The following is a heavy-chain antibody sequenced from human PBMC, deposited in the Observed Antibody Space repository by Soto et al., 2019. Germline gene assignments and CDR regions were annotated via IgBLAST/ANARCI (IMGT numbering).Heavy chain of an antibody. CDR3: ATESIAARALRSYYYYGMDV. Sequence: GGSLRLSCAASGFTFREYAMSWVRQAPGKGLEWVANIKQDGSEKYYVDSVKGRFTISRDNAKNSLYLQMNSLRAEDTAVYYCATESIAARALRSYYYYGMDVWGQGTTVTVSS. CDR1: GFTFREYA. D-gene: IGHD6-6*01. J-gene: IGHJ6*02. V-gene: IGHV3-7*01. CDR2: IKQDGSEK.